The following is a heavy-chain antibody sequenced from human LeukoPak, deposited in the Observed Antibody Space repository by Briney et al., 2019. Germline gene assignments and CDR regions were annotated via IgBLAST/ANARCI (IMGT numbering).Heavy chain of an antibody. CDR1: GFTFGDHA. CDR3: NRGPIQLWLYYGMDV. D-gene: IGHD5-18*01. Sequence: PGRSLRLSCTASGFTFGDHAMSCVRQTPGKGLEWVGFIRSKAYGGTTEYAESVKGRFTISRDDSKSIAYLQMNSLKTEDTAVYYCNRGPIQLWLYYGMDVWGQGPTVIVSS. V-gene: IGHV3-49*04. CDR2: IRSKAYGGTT. J-gene: IGHJ6*02.